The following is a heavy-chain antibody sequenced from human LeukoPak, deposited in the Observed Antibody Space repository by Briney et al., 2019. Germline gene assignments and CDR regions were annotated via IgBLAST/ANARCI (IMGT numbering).Heavy chain of an antibody. J-gene: IGHJ6*04. CDR1: GYTFTSYD. CDR3: AVLFGSDMDV. V-gene: IGHV1-8*03. D-gene: IGHD3-10*02. CDR2: MNPNSGNT. Sequence: ASVKFSCKASGYTFTSYDINWVRQATGQGLEWMGWMNPNSGNTGYAQKFQGRVTITRNTSISTAYMELSSLRSEEPAVYYCAVLFGSDMDVWGKGTTVTVSS.